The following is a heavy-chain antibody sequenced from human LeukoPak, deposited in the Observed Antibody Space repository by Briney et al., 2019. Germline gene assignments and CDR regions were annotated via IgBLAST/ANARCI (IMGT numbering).Heavy chain of an antibody. D-gene: IGHD2-2*01. CDR2: ISHSGST. Sequence: SQTLSLTCTVSGGSITSGGNFWTWIRQHPGEGLEWIGYISHSGSTYYNPSLKSRVTISVDTSKNHFSLQLNSVTAADTAMYYCARYYCGSSTCPGVDYWGRGTLVTVSS. V-gene: IGHV4-31*03. CDR1: GGSITSGGNF. J-gene: IGHJ4*02. CDR3: ARYYCGSSTCPGVDY.